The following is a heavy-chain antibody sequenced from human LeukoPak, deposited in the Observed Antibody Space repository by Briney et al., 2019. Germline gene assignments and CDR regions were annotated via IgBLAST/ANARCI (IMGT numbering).Heavy chain of an antibody. V-gene: IGHV3-15*01. D-gene: IGHD1-26*01. CDR1: GFTFSNAW. J-gene: IGHJ4*02. CDR3: TTDHQVGALDY. CDR2: IKSKTDGGAT. Sequence: GGSLRLSCAASGFTFSNAWMSWVRQAPGKGLEWVGRIKSKTDGGATDYAAPVKGRFTISRDDSKNTLYLQMNSLKTEDTAVYYCTTDHQVGALDYWGQGTLVTVSS.